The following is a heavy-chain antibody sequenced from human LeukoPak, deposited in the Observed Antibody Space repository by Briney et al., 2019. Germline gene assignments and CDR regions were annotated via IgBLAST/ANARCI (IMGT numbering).Heavy chain of an antibody. Sequence: GGSLRLSCAASGFTFSDYYMSWIRQAPGKGLEWVSYISSSGSTIYYADSVKGRFTISRDNAKNSLYLQMNSLRAEDTAVYYCARDRIRCPTSRTYNWFDPWGQGTLVTVSS. CDR3: ARDRIRCPTSRTYNWFDP. CDR2: ISSSGSTI. J-gene: IGHJ5*02. V-gene: IGHV3-11*04. D-gene: IGHD1/OR15-1a*01. CDR1: GFTFSDYY.